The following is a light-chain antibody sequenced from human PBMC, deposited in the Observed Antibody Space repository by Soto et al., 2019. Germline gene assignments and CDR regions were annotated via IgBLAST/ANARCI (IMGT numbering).Light chain of an antibody. Sequence: QSVLTQPPSASGTPGQRVTICCSRSSCSFWSFSVNWYQELPETAPKLLIYSIDQRPSGVPDRFSGSKSGTSASLAISGLQSEDEADYYCAAWDDSLNGYVFGTGTKLTVL. CDR3: AAWDDSLNGYV. V-gene: IGLV1-44*01. CDR2: SID. J-gene: IGLJ1*01. CDR1: SCSFWSFS.